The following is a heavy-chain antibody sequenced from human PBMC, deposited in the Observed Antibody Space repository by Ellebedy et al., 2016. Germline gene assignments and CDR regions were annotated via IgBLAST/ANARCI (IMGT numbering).Heavy chain of an antibody. CDR1: GFTFSSYA. CDR3: AKDPDILTGADY. Sequence: GESLKISXAASGFTFSSYAMSWVRQAPGKGLEWVSAISGSGGSTYYADSVKGRFTISRDNSKNTLYLQMNSLRAEDTAVYYCAKDPDILTGADYWGQGTLVTVSS. D-gene: IGHD3-9*01. V-gene: IGHV3-23*01. CDR2: ISGSGGST. J-gene: IGHJ4*02.